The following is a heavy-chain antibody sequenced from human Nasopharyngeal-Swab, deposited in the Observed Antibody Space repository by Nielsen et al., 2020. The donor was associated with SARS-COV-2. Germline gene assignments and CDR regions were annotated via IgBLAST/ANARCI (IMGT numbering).Heavy chain of an antibody. CDR2: IYPGDSDA. D-gene: IGHD2-21*01. CDR1: GYSFTSYW. Sequence: GGSLRLSCKGSGYSFTSYWIGWARQMPGKGLEWMGIIYPGDSDARYSPSFQGQVTISADKSISTAYLQWSSLKASDTAMYYCARHLRRGGDSGGDWFDPWGQGTLVTVSS. J-gene: IGHJ5*02. V-gene: IGHV5-51*01. CDR3: ARHLRRGGDSGGDWFDP.